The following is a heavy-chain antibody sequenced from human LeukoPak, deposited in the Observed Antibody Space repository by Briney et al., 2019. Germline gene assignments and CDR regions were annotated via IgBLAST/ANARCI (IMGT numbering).Heavy chain of an antibody. CDR1: GFTFSSYA. CDR3: AKEGGHYDILTGYYLYYYYYMDV. V-gene: IGHV3-23*01. D-gene: IGHD3-9*01. J-gene: IGHJ6*03. Sequence: GGSLRLSCAASGFTFSSYAMSWVRQAPGKGLEWVSAISGSGGSTYYADSVKGRFTISRDNSKNTLYLQMNSLRAEDTAVYYCAKEGGHYDILTGYYLYYYYYMDVWGKGTTVTVSS. CDR2: ISGSGGST.